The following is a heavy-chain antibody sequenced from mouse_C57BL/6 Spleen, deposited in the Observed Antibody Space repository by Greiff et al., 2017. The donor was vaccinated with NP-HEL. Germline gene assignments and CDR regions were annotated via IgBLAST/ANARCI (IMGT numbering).Heavy chain of an antibody. CDR3: ARKGAAMDY. V-gene: IGHV1-69*01. CDR2: IDPSDSYT. CDR1: GYTFTSYW. J-gene: IGHJ4*01. Sequence: VQLQQPGAELVMPGASVKLSCKASGYTFTSYWMHWVKQRPGQGLEWIGEIDPSDSYTNYNQKFKGKSTLTVDKSSSTAYMQLSSLTSEDSAVYYCARKGAAMDYWGQGTSVTVSS.